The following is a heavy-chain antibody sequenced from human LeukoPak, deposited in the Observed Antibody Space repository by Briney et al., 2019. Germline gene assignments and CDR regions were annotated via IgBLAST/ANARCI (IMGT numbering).Heavy chain of an antibody. CDR2: IKEDGSAK. CDR1: GFTFSSYW. D-gene: IGHD6-13*01. V-gene: IGHV3-7*02. CDR3: ASRWWYFDL. Sequence: GGSLRLSCATSGFTFSSYWMIWVRQAPGKGLQWVANIKEDGSAKYYLDSVQGRFIISRDNAKNSLYVQMHSLRVEDTALYYCASRWWYFDLWGRGTLVTVSS. J-gene: IGHJ2*01.